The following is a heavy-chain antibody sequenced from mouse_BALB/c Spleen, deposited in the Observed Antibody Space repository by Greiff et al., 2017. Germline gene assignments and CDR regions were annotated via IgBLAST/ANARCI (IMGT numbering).Heavy chain of an antibody. D-gene: IGHD2-4*01. Sequence: VKVVESGPGLVAPSQSLSITCTVSGFSLTSYGVHWVRQPPGKGLEWLGVIWAGGSTNYNSALMSRLSISKDNSKSQVFLKMNSLQTDDTAMYYCARDDYDAWFAYWGQGTLVTVSA. J-gene: IGHJ3*01. CDR2: IWAGGST. CDR1: GFSLTSYG. V-gene: IGHV2-9*02. CDR3: ARDDYDAWFAY.